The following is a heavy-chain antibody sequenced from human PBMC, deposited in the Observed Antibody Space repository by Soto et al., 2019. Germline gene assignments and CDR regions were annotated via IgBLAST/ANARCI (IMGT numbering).Heavy chain of an antibody. V-gene: IGHV4-59*01. D-gene: IGHD3-10*01. J-gene: IGHJ6*02. CDR1: GGSISSYY. CDR2: IYYSGST. Sequence: NPSETLSLTCTVSGGSISSYYWSWIRQPPGKGLEWIGYIYYSGSTNYNPSLKSRVTISVDTSKNQFSLKLSSVTAADTAVYYCARFPPHRTPMVRFHPRDGMDVWGQGTTVTVSS. CDR3: ARFPPHRTPMVRFHPRDGMDV.